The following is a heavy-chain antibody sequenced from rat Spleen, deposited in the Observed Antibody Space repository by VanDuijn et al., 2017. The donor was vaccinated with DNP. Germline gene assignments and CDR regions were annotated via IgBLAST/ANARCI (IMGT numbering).Heavy chain of an antibody. CDR3: ARSQGYYYAMDA. CDR1: GFSLTSNS. J-gene: IGHJ4*01. D-gene: IGHD1-11*01. V-gene: IGHV2-41*01. CDR2: IWNNGGT. Sequence: QVQLRESGPGLVQPSQTLSLACTVSGFSLTSNSVHWVRQPPGKGLEWMGVIWNNGGTRYNSVLKSRLSISRDTSKSQVFLKMNSVQTEDTAMYFCARSQGYYYAMDAWGQGTSVTVSS.